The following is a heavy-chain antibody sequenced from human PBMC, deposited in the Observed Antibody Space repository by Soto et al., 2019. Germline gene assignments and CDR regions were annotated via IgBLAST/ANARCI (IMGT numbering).Heavy chain of an antibody. Sequence: PSETLSLTCTVSGGSISSGGYYWSWLRQHPGKGLEWIGYIYYSGSTYYNPSLKSRVTISVDTSKNQFSLKLSSVTAADTAVYYCARGGLFEVPAAMPPNYYYYGMDVWGQGTTVTVSS. CDR3: ARGGLFEVPAAMPPNYYYYGMDV. CDR2: IYYSGST. V-gene: IGHV4-31*03. CDR1: GGSISSGGYY. D-gene: IGHD2-2*01. J-gene: IGHJ6*02.